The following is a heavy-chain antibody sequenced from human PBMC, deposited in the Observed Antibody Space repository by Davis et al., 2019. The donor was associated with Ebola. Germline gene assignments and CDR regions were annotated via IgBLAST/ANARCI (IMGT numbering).Heavy chain of an antibody. CDR2: IYYSGST. D-gene: IGHD6-13*01. CDR3: ARGRRTIAAAGTDRPLDY. Sequence: PSETLSLTCTVSGGSISSGGYYWSWIRQPPGKGLEWIGYIYYSGSTNYNPSLKSRVTISVDTSKNQFSLKLSSVTAADTAVYYCARGRRTIAAAGTDRPLDYWGQGTLVTVSS. V-gene: IGHV4-61*08. J-gene: IGHJ4*02. CDR1: GGSISSGGYY.